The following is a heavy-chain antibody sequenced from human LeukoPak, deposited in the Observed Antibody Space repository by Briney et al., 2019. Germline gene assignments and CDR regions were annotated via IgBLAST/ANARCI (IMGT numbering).Heavy chain of an antibody. CDR1: GASISNYY. J-gene: IGHJ4*02. CDR2: MYYSGST. Sequence: SETLSLTCTVSGASISNYYWGWIRQPPGKGLEWIGSMYYSGSTYYNPSLKSRATISVDTSKNQFSLKLSSVTAADTAVYYCAREGLRYFDWVPSFDYWGQGTLVTVSS. V-gene: IGHV4-39*02. D-gene: IGHD3-9*01. CDR3: AREGLRYFDWVPSFDY.